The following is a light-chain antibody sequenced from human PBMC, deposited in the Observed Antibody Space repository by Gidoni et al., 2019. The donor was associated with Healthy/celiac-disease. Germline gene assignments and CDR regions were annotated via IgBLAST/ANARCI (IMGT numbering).Light chain of an antibody. J-gene: IGKJ2*01. V-gene: IGKV1-5*01. Sequence: DIQMTQSPSTLSASVGDRVTITCRASQSISSWLAWYQQKPGKAPKLLIYDASSLESGVPSRFSGSGSGTEFTLTSSSLQPDDFATYYCQQYNSYSPETFXQXTKLEIK. CDR3: QQYNSYSPET. CDR1: QSISSW. CDR2: DAS.